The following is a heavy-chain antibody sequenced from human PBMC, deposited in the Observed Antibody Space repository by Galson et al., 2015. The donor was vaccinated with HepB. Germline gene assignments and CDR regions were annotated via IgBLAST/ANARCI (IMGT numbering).Heavy chain of an antibody. V-gene: IGHV2-5*02. CDR1: GFSLSTSGVG. D-gene: IGHD2-15*01. J-gene: IGHJ5*02. CDR3: AHGPTKTAATKYNWFDP. CDR2: IYWDDDK. Sequence: PALVKPTQTLTLTCTFSGFSLSTSGVGLGWIRQPPGKAPEWLALIYWDDDKRYSPSLKSRLTITKDTSKNEVVLTMTKMDPVDTGTYYCAHGPTKTAATKYNWFDPWGQGTLVIVSS.